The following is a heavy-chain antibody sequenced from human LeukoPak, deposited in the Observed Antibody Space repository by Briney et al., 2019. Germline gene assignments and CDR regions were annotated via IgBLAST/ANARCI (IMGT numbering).Heavy chain of an antibody. V-gene: IGHV3-74*03. D-gene: IGHD2-21*02. CDR2: IDSDGSST. Sequence: GGSLRLSCAASGFTFSSYAMSWVRQAPGKGLVWVSRIDSDGSSTTYADSVKGRFTISRDNAKNTLSLQMNSLRAEDTAVYFCTRAGRDWENDYWGQGTLVTVSS. CDR1: GFTFSSYA. CDR3: TRAGRDWENDY. J-gene: IGHJ4*02.